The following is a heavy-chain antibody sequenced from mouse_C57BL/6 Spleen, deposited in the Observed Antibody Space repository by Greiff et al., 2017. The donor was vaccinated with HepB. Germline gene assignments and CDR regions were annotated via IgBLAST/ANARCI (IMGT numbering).Heavy chain of an antibody. J-gene: IGHJ4*01. CDR3: TTAQATSYAMDY. D-gene: IGHD3-2*02. CDR2: INPNNGGT. CDR1: GYTFTDYY. V-gene: IGHV1-26*01. Sequence: VQLQQSGPELVKPGASVKISCKASGYTFTDYYMNWVKQSHGKSLEWIGDINPNNGGTSYNQKFKGKATLTVDKSSSTAYMELRSLTSEDSAVYYCTTAQATSYAMDYWGQGTSVTVSS.